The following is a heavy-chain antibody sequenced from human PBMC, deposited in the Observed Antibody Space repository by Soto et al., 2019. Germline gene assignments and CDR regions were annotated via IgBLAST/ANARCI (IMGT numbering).Heavy chain of an antibody. V-gene: IGHV1-8*01. J-gene: IGHJ6*03. CDR1: GYTFTSYD. D-gene: IGHD2-2*02. Sequence: ASVKVSCKASGYTFTSYDINWVRQATGQGLEWMGWMNPSSGNTGYAQKFQGRVTMTRNTSISTAYMELSSLRSEDTAVYYCARGDQKVPAAIKRIYYYYYYMDVWGKGTTVTVSS. CDR3: ARGDQKVPAAIKRIYYYYYYMDV. CDR2: MNPSSGNT.